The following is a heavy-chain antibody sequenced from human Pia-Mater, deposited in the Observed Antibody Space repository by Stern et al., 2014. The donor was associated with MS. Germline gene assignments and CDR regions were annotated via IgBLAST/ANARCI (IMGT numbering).Heavy chain of an antibody. CDR1: GGSISSGGYS. J-gene: IGHJ4*02. D-gene: IGHD3-22*01. V-gene: IGHV4-30-2*01. CDR2: IYHSGNT. CDR3: ARVRRYHENSGLVDY. Sequence: QVQLVQSGSGLVKPSQTLSLTCAVSGGSISSGGYSWSWIRQPPGKGLEWIGYIYHSGNTYYNPSLKSRVTISIDRSENQFSLKLTSVTAADTAVYYCARVRRYHENSGLVDYWGQGTRVTVSS.